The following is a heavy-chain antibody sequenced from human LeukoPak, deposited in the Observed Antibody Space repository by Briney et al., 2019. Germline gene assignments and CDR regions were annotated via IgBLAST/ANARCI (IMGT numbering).Heavy chain of an antibody. CDR2: IVVGSGNT. V-gene: IGHV1-58*01. CDR3: AASPDYYDSSGYSYYFDY. D-gene: IGHD3-22*01. Sequence: ASVKVSCKASGFTFTSSAVQWVRHARGQRLEWIGWIVVGSGNTNYAQKFQERVTITRDMSTSTAYMELSSLRSEDTAVYYCAASPDYYDSSGYSYYFDYWGQGTLVTVSS. J-gene: IGHJ4*02. CDR1: GFTFTSSA.